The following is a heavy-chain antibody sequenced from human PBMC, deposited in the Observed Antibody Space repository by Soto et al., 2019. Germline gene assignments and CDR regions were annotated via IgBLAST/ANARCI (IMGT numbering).Heavy chain of an antibody. D-gene: IGHD4-17*01. CDR3: ARESEVYLIDYGDYVLRYGMAV. CDR2: IWYDGSNK. V-gene: IGHV3-33*01. Sequence: QVQLLESGGGVVQPGRYLRLSCAASGFTFSSYGMHWVRQAPGKGLEWVAVIWYDGSNKYYADSVKGRFTIARDNSKNTMYLQMNSLRAEDTAVYYCARESEVYLIDYGDYVLRYGMAVWGHGTTVTVS. CDR1: GFTFSSYG. J-gene: IGHJ6*02.